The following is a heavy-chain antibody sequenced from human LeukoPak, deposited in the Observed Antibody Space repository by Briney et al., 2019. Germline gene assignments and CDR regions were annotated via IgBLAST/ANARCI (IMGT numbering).Heavy chain of an antibody. V-gene: IGHV4-39*01. D-gene: IGHD6-13*01. CDR2: IYYSGST. CDR1: GGSISGSSYY. Sequence: SETLSLTCTVSGGSISGSSYYWGWVRQPPRKGLEWIGYIYYSGSTYYNPSLKSRVTISVDTSKNQFSLKLSSVTAADTAVHYCARHKQQLIPFDYWGQGTLVTVSS. CDR3: ARHKQQLIPFDY. J-gene: IGHJ4*02.